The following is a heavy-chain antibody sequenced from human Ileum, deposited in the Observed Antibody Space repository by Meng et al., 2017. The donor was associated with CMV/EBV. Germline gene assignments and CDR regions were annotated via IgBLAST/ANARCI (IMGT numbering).Heavy chain of an antibody. CDR3: VSKEKLAMMGSGYYGMDV. J-gene: IGHJ6*02. D-gene: IGHD3-16*01. CDR2: IITALGVT. CDR1: GGTFSSYS. Sequence: SVKVSCKGSGGTFSSYSFSWVRQAPGQGLEWMGGIITALGVTKYAQHFQGRVTITADKSTNTAFMELSSLRSEDAAVYFCVSKEKLAMMGSGYYGMDVWGQGTTVTVSS. V-gene: IGHV1-69*10.